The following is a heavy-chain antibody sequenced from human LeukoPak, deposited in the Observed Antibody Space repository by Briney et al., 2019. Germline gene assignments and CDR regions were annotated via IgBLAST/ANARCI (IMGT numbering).Heavy chain of an antibody. D-gene: IGHD3-3*01. CDR1: GYTVTSYG. V-gene: IGHV1-18*01. CDR3: ARDGTIFGVVARVDYYGMDV. J-gene: IGHJ6*02. CDR2: ISAYNGNT. Sequence: ASVKVSCKASGYTVTSYGISWVRQAPGQGLEWMGWISAYNGNTNYAQKFQGRVTMTTDTSTSTAYMELRSLRSDDTAVYYCARDGTIFGVVARVDYYGMDVWGQGTTVTVSS.